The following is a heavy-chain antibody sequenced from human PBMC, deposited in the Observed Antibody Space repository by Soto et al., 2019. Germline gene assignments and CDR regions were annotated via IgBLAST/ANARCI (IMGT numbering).Heavy chain of an antibody. CDR1: GFTFSSYS. J-gene: IGHJ6*03. CDR3: ARTDIVVVPAWVAVDYYYYYMDV. V-gene: IGHV3-21*01. CDR2: ISSSSSYI. Sequence: GGSLRLSCAASGFTFSSYSMNWVRQAPGKGLEWVSSISSSSSYIYYADSVKGRFTISRDNTKNSLYLQMNSLRAEDTAVYYCARTDIVVVPAWVAVDYYYYYMDVWGKGTTVTVSS. D-gene: IGHD2-2*01.